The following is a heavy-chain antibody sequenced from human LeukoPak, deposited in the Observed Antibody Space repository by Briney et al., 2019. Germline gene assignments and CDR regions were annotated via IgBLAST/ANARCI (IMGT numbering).Heavy chain of an antibody. J-gene: IGHJ6*02. D-gene: IGHD4/OR15-4a*01. CDR1: GGSISGSSYY. V-gene: IGHV4-39*07. CDR2: IYYSGST. Sequence: PSETLSLTCTVSGGSISGSSYYWGWIRQPPGKGLEWIGSIYYSGSTYYNPSLKSRVTISVDTSKNQFSLKLSSVTAADTAVYYCARDSRVQKYYGMDVWGQGTTVTVSS. CDR3: ARDSRVQKYYGMDV.